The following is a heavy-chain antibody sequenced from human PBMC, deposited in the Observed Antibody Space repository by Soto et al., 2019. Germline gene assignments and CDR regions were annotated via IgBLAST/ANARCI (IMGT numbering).Heavy chain of an antibody. J-gene: IGHJ4*02. D-gene: IGHD2-15*01. V-gene: IGHV1-18*01. CDR3: ARLEGDTATGWGY. CDR1: GYTFRHYG. CDR2: ISGYSGHT. Sequence: HLVQSGTEVKKPGASVKVSCRISGYTFRHYGISWVRQAPGQGLEWMGWISGYSGHTNYAQNLQGRVIMTTDTSTSTAYLELRNLRSDDRAVYYCARLEGDTATGWGYWGQGTLVTVSS.